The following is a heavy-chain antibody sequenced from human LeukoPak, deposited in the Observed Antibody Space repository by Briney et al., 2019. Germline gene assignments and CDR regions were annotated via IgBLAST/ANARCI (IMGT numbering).Heavy chain of an antibody. V-gene: IGHV3-30*04. CDR3: ARVSSYDYVRGSFDS. CDR1: GFTFSNYA. J-gene: IGHJ4*02. Sequence: GGSLRLSCAVSGFTFSNYALHWVRQAPGKGLDWVAVISYHGKNQYYADSVKGRFTISRDNSKNTLYLQMNSLSTEDTAVYFCARVSSYDYVRGSFDSWGQGTLVTVSS. D-gene: IGHD3-16*01. CDR2: ISYHGKNQ.